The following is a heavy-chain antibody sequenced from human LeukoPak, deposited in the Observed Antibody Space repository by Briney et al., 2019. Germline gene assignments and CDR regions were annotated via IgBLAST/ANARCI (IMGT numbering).Heavy chain of an antibody. V-gene: IGHV4-34*01. CDR3: ARYRGSYYYDSSGYASRQIFDY. D-gene: IGHD3-22*01. CDR2: INHSGST. Sequence: PSETLSLTCAVYGGSFSGYYWSWIRQPPGKRLEWIGEINHSGSTNYNPSLKSRVTISVDTSKNQFSLKLSSVTAADTAVYYCARYRGSYYYDSSGYASRQIFDYWGQGTLVTVSS. CDR1: GGSFSGYY. J-gene: IGHJ4*02.